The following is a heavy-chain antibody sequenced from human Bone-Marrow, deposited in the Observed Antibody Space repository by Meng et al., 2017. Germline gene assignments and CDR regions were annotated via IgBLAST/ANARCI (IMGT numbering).Heavy chain of an antibody. CDR1: GGSISSGGYY. J-gene: IGHJ5*02. Sequence: QLQGAGPGLVKPSQTPSLTSTVAGGSISSGGYYWSWIRQHPGKGLEWIGYIYYSGTTYYNPSLSSLVTISVDTSKNQFSLNLSSVTAADTAVYYCARDIRQGGNIWFDPWGQGTLVTVSS. V-gene: IGHV4-31*01. CDR3: ARDIRQGGNIWFDP. CDR2: IYYSGTT. D-gene: IGHD3-16*01.